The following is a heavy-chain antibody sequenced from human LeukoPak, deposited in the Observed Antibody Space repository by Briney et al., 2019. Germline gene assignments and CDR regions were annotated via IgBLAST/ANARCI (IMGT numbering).Heavy chain of an antibody. V-gene: IGHV4-38-2*01. CDR1: GFSINTDYY. CDR3: ARTTETGGGPYYYYYYMDV. D-gene: IGHD1-14*01. J-gene: IGHJ6*03. Sequence: SETLSLTCSVSGFSINTDYYWGWIRQPPGKGLQWLGSVSRSGSTFYSPSLKSRISMSVDTFKSQFSLQLSSVTAADTAVYYCARTTETGGGPYYYYYYMDVWGKGTTVTVSS. CDR2: VSRSGST.